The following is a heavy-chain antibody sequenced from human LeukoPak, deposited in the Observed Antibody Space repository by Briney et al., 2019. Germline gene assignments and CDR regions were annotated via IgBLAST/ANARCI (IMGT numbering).Heavy chain of an antibody. V-gene: IGHV1-69*13. CDR2: IIPIFGTA. Sequence: SVKVSCKASGGTLSSYAISWVRQAPGQGLEWMGGIIPIFGTANYAQKFQGRVTITADESTSTAYMELSSLRSEDTAVYYCARGLRYFDKYFDYWGQGTLVTVSS. J-gene: IGHJ4*02. CDR3: ARGLRYFDKYFDY. CDR1: GGTLSSYA. D-gene: IGHD3-9*01.